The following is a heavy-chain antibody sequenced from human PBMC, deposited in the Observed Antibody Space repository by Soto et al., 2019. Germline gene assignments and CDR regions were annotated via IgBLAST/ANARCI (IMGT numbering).Heavy chain of an antibody. J-gene: IGHJ6*02. D-gene: IGHD1-1*01. V-gene: IGHV1-2*02. CDR1: GYTFTGYY. Sequence: XSVKVSCNASGYTFTGYYVDWVRQAPGQGLEWMGWINPNSGGTNYAQKFQGRVTMTRDTSISTACMELSRLRSDDTAVYYCARDKVGNLPYGMDVWGQGTTVTVSS. CDR3: ARDKVGNLPYGMDV. CDR2: INPNSGGT.